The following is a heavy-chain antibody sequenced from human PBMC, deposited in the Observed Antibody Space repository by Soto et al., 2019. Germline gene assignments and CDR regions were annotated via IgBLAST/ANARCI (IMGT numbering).Heavy chain of an antibody. CDR3: ARGYSPDDLDSSGYRH. CDR1: GGTFSSYA. J-gene: IGHJ4*02. Sequence: QVQLVQSGAEVKKPGSSVKVSCKASGGTFSSYAISWVRQAPGQGLEWMGGIIPIFGTANYAQKFQGRVTITADKSTSTAYMELISLRSEDTAVYYCARGYSPDDLDSSGYRHWGQGTLVTVSS. V-gene: IGHV1-69*06. CDR2: IIPIFGTA. D-gene: IGHD3-22*01.